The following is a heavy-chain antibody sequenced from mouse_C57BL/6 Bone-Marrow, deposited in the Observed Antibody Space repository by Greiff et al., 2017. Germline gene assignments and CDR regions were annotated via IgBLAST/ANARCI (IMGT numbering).Heavy chain of an antibody. J-gene: IGHJ2*01. V-gene: IGHV1-81*01. CDR3: ARDGNY. CDR1: GYTFTSYW. D-gene: IGHD1-2*01. Sequence: QVQLQLSGAELVRPGSSVKLSCKASGYTFTSYWMHWVKQRTGQGLEWIGEIYPRSGNTYYNEKFKGKATLTADKSSSTAYMELRSLTSEDSAVYLCARDGNYWGQGTTLTVSS. CDR2: IYPRSGNT.